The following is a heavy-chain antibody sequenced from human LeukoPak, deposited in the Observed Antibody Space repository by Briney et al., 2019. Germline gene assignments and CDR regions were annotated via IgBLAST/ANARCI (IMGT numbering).Heavy chain of an antibody. Sequence: PSETLSLTCTVSGGSISSGGYYWSWIRQHPGKGLEWIGYIYYSGSTYSNPSLKSRVTISVDTSKNQFSLKLSPVTAADTAVYYCARSGDGSGSYYNVNYYYYMDVWGKGTTVTVSS. V-gene: IGHV4-31*03. CDR2: IYYSGST. D-gene: IGHD3-10*01. J-gene: IGHJ6*03. CDR1: GGSISSGGYY. CDR3: ARSGDGSGSYYNVNYYYYMDV.